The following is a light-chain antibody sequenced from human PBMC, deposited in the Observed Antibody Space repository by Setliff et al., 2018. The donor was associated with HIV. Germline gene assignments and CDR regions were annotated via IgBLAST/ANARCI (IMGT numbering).Light chain of an antibody. CDR2: DVT. CDR1: RSDIGTYNL. J-gene: IGLJ1*01. Sequence: QSALTQPASVSGSPGQSITISCTGTRSDIGTYNLVSWYQQHPGKAPKLMIYDVTKRPSGVSNRFSGSKSGNTASLTIAGLHAEDEADYYCCSYAGSSTYVFGTGTKVTVL. CDR3: CSYAGSSTYV. V-gene: IGLV2-23*02.